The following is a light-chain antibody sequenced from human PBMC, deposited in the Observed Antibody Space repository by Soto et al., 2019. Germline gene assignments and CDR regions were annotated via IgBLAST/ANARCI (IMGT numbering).Light chain of an antibody. CDR2: GTS. CDR3: QQYGTSALT. V-gene: IGKV3-20*01. Sequence: KVLEQSPRTLSLSPGEKATLSCRASQSVSSIYLVWYQQRPGQPPRLLIYGTSTRAAGISDRFSGSGSGTDFTLTTYRLEPGDSAVYYCQQYGTSALTFGGGTKV. CDR1: QSVSSIY. J-gene: IGKJ4*01.